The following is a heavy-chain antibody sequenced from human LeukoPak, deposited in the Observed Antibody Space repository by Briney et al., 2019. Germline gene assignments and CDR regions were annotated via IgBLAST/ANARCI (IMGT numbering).Heavy chain of an antibody. Sequence: GASVKVSCKASGGTFSSYAISWVRQAPGQGLEWMGGIIPIFGTANYAQKFQGRVTITADESTSTAYMELSSLRSEDTAVYYCARVGHYDILTGHFDYWGQGTLVTVSS. CDR2: IIPIFGTA. CDR1: GGTFSSYA. D-gene: IGHD3-9*01. J-gene: IGHJ4*02. V-gene: IGHV1-69*13. CDR3: ARVGHYDILTGHFDY.